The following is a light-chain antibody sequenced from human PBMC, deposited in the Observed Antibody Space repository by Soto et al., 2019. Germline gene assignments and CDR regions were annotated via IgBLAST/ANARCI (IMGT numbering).Light chain of an antibody. CDR1: QDISNF. V-gene: IGKV1-9*01. CDR3: QVVNTYLGWIT. CDR2: AAS. Sequence: IQLTQSPSSLSASVGDRVIITCRASQDISNFLAWYQQKPGKAPQLLIYAASTLQTGVPSRFSGSGSGTDFPLTIRSLQPEDFATYYCQVVNTYLGWITFGPGTKVDV. J-gene: IGKJ3*01.